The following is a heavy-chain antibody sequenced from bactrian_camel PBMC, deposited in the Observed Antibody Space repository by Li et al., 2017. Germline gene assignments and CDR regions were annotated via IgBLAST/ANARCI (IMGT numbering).Heavy chain of an antibody. CDR1: GFTFSLWS. V-gene: IGHV3S59*01. CDR3: ATMSDICALDSGAGGRFRY. D-gene: IGHD4*01. Sequence: VQLVESGGGSVQAGGSLRLSCATSGFTFSLWSIAWFRQAPWKERTLVARISLARGNTYYADSAKGRFTISQDISKNTLDLQMNSLKPEDTGTYCCATMSDICALDSGAGGRFRYWGQGTQVTVS. J-gene: IGHJ6*01. CDR2: ISLARGNT.